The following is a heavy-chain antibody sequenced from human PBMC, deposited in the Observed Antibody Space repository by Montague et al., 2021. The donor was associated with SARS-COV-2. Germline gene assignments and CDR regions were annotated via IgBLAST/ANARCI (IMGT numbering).Heavy chain of an antibody. CDR3: ARVRYYGSGTSLGMDV. CDR2: INHSGSA. V-gene: IGHV4-34*01. Sequence: SETLSLTCAVHGGSFSGYYWSWIRQPPGKGLEWIGEINHSGSANYNPSLKSRVTISVDTSKNQFSLKLSSVTAADTAVYYCARVRYYGSGTSLGMDVWGQGTTVTVSS. CDR1: GGSFSGYY. J-gene: IGHJ6*02. D-gene: IGHD3-10*01.